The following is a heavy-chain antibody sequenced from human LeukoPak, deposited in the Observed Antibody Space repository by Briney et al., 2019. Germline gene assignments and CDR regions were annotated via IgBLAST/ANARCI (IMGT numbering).Heavy chain of an antibody. CDR3: ARVRWLQNDAYFDY. J-gene: IGHJ4*02. CDR1: GGTFSSYA. D-gene: IGHD5-24*01. V-gene: IGHV1-69*05. CDR2: IIPICGTA. Sequence: SVTVSCKASGGTFSSYAISWVRQAPGQGLEWMGGIIPICGTANYAQKFQGRVTITTDESTSTAYMELSSLRSEDTAVYYCARVRWLQNDAYFDYWGQGTLVTVSS.